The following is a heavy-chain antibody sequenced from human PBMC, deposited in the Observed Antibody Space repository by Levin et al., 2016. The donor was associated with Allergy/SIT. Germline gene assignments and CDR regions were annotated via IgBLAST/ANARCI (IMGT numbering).Heavy chain of an antibody. D-gene: IGHD3-16*01. CDR3: ARAKGDDHYFDY. V-gene: IGHV3-11*05. Sequence: GESLKISCVASGFIFSDYSMSWIRQAPGKGVEWVSAISGSRTQRNYAHSVEGRFTISRDNAKNSLFLQMDSLTADDTAVYYCARAKGDDHYFDYWGQGTLVTVSS. CDR1: GFIFSDYS. J-gene: IGHJ4*02. CDR2: ISGSRTQR.